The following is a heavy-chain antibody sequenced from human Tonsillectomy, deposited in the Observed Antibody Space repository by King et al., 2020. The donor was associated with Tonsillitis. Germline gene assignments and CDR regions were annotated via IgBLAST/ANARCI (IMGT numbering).Heavy chain of an antibody. V-gene: IGHV4-39*07. J-gene: IGHJ4*02. CDR1: GGSISSSSYY. CDR3: ASYYDSSGYYFGN. Sequence: QLQESGPGLVKPSETLSLTCTVSGGSISSSSYYWGWIRQPPGKGLEWIGSIYYSGSTYYNPSLKSRVTISVDTSTKQFSLKLSSVTAADTAVYYCASYYDSSGYYFGNWGQGTLVTVSS. CDR2: IYYSGST. D-gene: IGHD3-22*01.